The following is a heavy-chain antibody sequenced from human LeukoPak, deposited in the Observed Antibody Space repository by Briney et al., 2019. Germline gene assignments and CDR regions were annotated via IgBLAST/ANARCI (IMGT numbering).Heavy chain of an antibody. CDR3: ECPASDMATTPLDY. D-gene: IGHD5-24*01. V-gene: IGHV4-59*08. CDR2: ISHSGIT. J-gene: IGHJ4*02. CDR1: GASVSGFT. Sequence: TSESPSPACTVSGASVSGFTSSWIRQPPGKGLEWIGYISHSGITTLNPSLKSRVTISVDTSKNQVSLKMNSVTAAATAVYYCECPASDMATTPLDYWGQGTLVSVSS.